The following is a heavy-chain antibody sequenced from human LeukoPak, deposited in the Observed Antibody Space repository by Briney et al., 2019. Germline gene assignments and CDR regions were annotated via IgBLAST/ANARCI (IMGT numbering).Heavy chain of an antibody. J-gene: IGHJ4*02. V-gene: IGHV4-59*01. Sequence: PSETLSLTCTVSGGSISSSYWSWIRQPPGKGLEWIGYVYYSRSTKYNPSLKSRVTISVDTSKNQFSLKLSSVTAADTAVYFCARGMELDYWGQGTLVTVSS. D-gene: IGHD1-1*01. CDR3: ARGMELDY. CDR2: VYYSRST. CDR1: GGSISSSY.